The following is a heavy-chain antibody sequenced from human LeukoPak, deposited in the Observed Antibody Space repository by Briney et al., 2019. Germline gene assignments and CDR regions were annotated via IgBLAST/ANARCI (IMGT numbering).Heavy chain of an antibody. CDR1: GASSTSHY. D-gene: IGHD3-10*01. J-gene: IGHJ6*02. Sequence: SETRSPACAVYGASSTSHYSSWIRQLPGNGMEWNGAINHSGRTNYNPSLKRRATISVDTPKNQSTLSWTSVTAADTAVYYCATPYYYGSGSYYKGYYYYGMDVWGQGTTVTVSS. CDR2: INHSGRT. V-gene: IGHV4-34*01. CDR3: ATPYYYGSGSYYKGYYYYGMDV.